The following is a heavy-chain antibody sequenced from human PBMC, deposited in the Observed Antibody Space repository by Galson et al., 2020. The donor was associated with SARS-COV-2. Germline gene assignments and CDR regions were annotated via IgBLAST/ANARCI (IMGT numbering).Heavy chain of an antibody. CDR1: GGSISSYY. J-gene: IGHJ6*02. CDR2: IYTSGST. CDR3: ARGIAAAGPDDYDSYYGMDD. Sequence: SETLSLTCTVSGGSISSYYWSWIRQPAGKGLEWIGRIYTSGSTNYNPSLKSRVTMSVDTSKNQFSLKLSSVTAADTAVDYCARGIAAAGPDDYDSYYGMDDWGQVTTVSVAS. V-gene: IGHV4-4*07. D-gene: IGHD6-13*01.